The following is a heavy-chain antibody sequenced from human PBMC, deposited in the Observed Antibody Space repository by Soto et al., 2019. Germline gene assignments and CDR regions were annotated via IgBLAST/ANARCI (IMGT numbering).Heavy chain of an antibody. D-gene: IGHD7-27*01. CDR3: GRAPGGTGIVDY. J-gene: IGHJ4*01. CDR1: GFTFSSYW. CDR2: INSEGTTT. V-gene: IGHV3-74*01. Sequence: EVQVVESGGGLVQPGGSLRLSCVASGFTFSSYWMQWVRQVPGKGLVWVSRINSEGTTTTYADSVKGRFIILRDNTKNTLYLQMNSVRADDTAVYYCGRAPGGTGIVDYWGRGTLVTVSS.